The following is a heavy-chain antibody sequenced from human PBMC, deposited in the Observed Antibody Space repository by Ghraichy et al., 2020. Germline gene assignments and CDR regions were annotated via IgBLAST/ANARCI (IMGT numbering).Heavy chain of an antibody. V-gene: IGHV4-39*07. J-gene: IGHJ4*02. D-gene: IGHD6-19*01. CDR3: ARDLVAVARFFY. Sequence: SQTLSLTCTVSGGSISSSSYYWGWIRQPPGKGLEWIGSIYYSGSTYYNPSLKSRVTISVDTSKNQFSLKLSSVTAADTAVYYCARDLVAVARFFYWGQGTLVTVSS. CDR1: GGSISSSSYY. CDR2: IYYSGST.